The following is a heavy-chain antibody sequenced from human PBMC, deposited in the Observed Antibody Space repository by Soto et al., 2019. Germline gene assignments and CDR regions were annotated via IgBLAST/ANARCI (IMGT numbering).Heavy chain of an antibody. Sequence: GGSLRLSCAASGFSFSHYWMAWARQAPGKRPEWVANMNEDGNQKYYVDSVKGRFAISRDNAKNSLYLQMNSLRAEDTAVYYCAKEKISTSCCNWFDPWGQGTLVTVSS. D-gene: IGHD2-2*01. CDR3: AKEKISTSCCNWFDP. CDR2: MNEDGNQK. V-gene: IGHV3-7*05. CDR1: GFSFSHYW. J-gene: IGHJ5*02.